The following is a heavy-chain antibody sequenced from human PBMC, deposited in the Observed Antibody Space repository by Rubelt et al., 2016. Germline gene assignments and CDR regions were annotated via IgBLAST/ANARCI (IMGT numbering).Heavy chain of an antibody. Sequence: QVQLQQWGAGLLKPSETLSLTCAVYGGSFNNYYWFWIRQPPGKGLEWIGEVNHNGNTNYNPSLKSRLTISLDTSKSQFSLKLSSVTSAYTALYYFAKELCIGGNCYLGYWGQGTRVTVSS. D-gene: IGHD2-15*01. CDR1: GGSFNNYY. J-gene: IGHJ4*02. CDR2: VNHNGNT. CDR3: AKELCIGGNCYLGY. V-gene: IGHV4-34*01.